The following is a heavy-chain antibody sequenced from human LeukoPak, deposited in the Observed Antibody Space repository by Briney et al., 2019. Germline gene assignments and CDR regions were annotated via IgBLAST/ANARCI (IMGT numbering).Heavy chain of an antibody. CDR2: ITGDGSST. CDR1: GFTFSNYW. CDR3: ASDRGGWSF. V-gene: IGHV3-74*01. Sequence: PVGSLRLSCAASGFTFSNYWMHWVRQAPGKGLVWVSRITGDGSSTSYADSVKGRFTISRDNAKNTLYLQMNSLRAEDTAVYYCASDRGGWSFWGQGTMVTVSS. J-gene: IGHJ3*01. D-gene: IGHD1-26*01.